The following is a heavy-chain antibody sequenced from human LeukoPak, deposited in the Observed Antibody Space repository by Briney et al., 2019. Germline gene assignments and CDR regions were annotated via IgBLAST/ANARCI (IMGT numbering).Heavy chain of an antibody. CDR3: ARGPSYGFWRGYYMDV. CDR1: GYTFTSYD. CDR2: MNPNSGNT. D-gene: IGHD3-3*01. V-gene: IGHV1-8*03. Sequence: ASVKVSCKASGYTFTSYDINWVRQATGQGLEWMGWMNPNSGNTGYAQKFQGRVTITRNTSISTAYMELSSLRSEDTAVYYCARGPSYGFWRGYYMDVWGKGTTVTVSS. J-gene: IGHJ6*03.